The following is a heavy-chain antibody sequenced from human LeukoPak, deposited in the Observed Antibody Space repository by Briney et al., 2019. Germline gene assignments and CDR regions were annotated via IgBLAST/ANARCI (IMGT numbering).Heavy chain of an antibody. CDR2: IKSKTDGGTT. J-gene: IGHJ6*03. Sequence: GGSLRLSCAASGFTFSNAWMSWVRQAPGKGLEWVGRIKSKTDGGTTDYAAPVKGRFTISRDDSKNTLYLQMNSLKTEDTAVYYCTTDPGYYDSSGYYPNYYYYYMDVWGKGTTVIVSS. D-gene: IGHD3-22*01. CDR3: TTDPGYYDSSGYYPNYYYYYMDV. V-gene: IGHV3-15*01. CDR1: GFTFSNAW.